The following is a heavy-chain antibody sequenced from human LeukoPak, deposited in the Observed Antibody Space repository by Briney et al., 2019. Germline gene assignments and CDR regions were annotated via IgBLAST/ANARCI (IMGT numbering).Heavy chain of an antibody. V-gene: IGHV1-18*01. D-gene: IGHD6-13*01. CDR3: ARVKAAAGTSHKYYYYMDV. Sequence: GASVKVSCTASGYTFTSYGMSWVRQAPGQGLEWMGCIRPYNSNTNYAQKLQGRVTMTRDTSTSTAYMEMRSLRSDDTAVYYCARVKAAAGTSHKYYYYMDVWRKGTTVTISS. CDR1: GYTFTSYG. J-gene: IGHJ6*03. CDR2: IRPYNSNT.